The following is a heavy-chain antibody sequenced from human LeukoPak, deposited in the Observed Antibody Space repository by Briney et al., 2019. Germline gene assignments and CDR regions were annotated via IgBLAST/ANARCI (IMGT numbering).Heavy chain of an antibody. CDR3: ARLGDVEVNGGTLDY. D-gene: IGHD2-21*01. V-gene: IGHV4-39*01. CDR2: IFYTSKS. CDR1: GGSISGNYY. Sequence: SETLSLTCTVSGGSISGNYYWGWIRQPPGKGLEWIGSIFYTSKSNKNASLKTRVTVSVDTSKNQFFLKVSSVTVADTAVYFCARLGDVEVNGGTLDYWGRGTLVTVSS. J-gene: IGHJ4*01.